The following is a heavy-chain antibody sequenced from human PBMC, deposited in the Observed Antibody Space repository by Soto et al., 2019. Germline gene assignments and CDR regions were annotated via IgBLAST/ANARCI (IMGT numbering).Heavy chain of an antibody. Sequence: SETLSLTCTVSGGSISSYYWSWIRQPPGKGLEWIGYIYYSGSTNYNPSLKSRVTISVDTSKNQFSLKLSSVTAADTAVYYCARASVTMVRGVTPISGDYYYYYGMDVWGQGTKVTVSS. CDR3: ARASVTMVRGVTPISGDYYYYYGMDV. J-gene: IGHJ6*02. CDR2: IYYSGST. D-gene: IGHD3-10*01. V-gene: IGHV4-59*01. CDR1: GGSISSYY.